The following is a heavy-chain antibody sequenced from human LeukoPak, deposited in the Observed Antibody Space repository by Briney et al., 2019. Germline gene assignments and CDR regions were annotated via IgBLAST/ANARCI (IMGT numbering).Heavy chain of an antibody. D-gene: IGHD6-13*01. CDR3: ARVRDSSSWYGCFDY. V-gene: IGHV3-48*03. CDR1: GFTFSSYE. CDR2: ISGSGSTI. Sequence: PGGSLRLSCAASGFTFSSYEMNWIRQAPGKGLEWVSYISGSGSTIYNADSVKGRFTISRDNAKNSVYLQMNSLRAEDTALYYCARVRDSSSWYGCFDYWGQGTLVTVSS. J-gene: IGHJ4*02.